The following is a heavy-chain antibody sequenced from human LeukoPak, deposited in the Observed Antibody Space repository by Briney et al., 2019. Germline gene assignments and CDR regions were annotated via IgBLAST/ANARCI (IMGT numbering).Heavy chain of an antibody. CDR1: GGSIDITNY. CDR3: TREDRPFCPFAY. D-gene: IGHD3-22*01. V-gene: IGHV4-4*02. Sequence: SETLSLTCGVSGGSIDITNYWSWVRQASGKGLEWIGEISHDGTTNYNPSLRSRVAMSLDRANNLFSLSLTSVTAADTAVYYCTREDRPFCPFAYWGQGVLVTVSS. CDR2: ISHDGTT. J-gene: IGHJ4*02.